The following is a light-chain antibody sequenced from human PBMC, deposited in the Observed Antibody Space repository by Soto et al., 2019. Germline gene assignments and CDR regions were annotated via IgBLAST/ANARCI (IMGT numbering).Light chain of an antibody. V-gene: IGKV3-15*01. J-gene: IGKJ1*01. CDR2: GAS. CDR3: QQYNNWPPTWT. Sequence: EIVMTQSPATLSVSPGERATLSCRASQSVSSNLAWYHQKPGQAPRLLIYGASTRATGIPARFSGSGSGTEFTLAISSLQSEDFAVYYCQQYNNWPPTWTCGQGTKVEIK. CDR1: QSVSSN.